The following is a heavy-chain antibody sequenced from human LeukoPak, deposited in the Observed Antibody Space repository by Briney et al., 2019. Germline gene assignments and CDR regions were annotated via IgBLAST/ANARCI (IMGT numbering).Heavy chain of an antibody. CDR2: INPNSGGT. V-gene: IGHV1-2*02. CDR3: ARGSTYYDFWSGYFNNDY. Sequence: ASVKVSCKTSGGTFSSSAITWVRQAPGQGLEWMGWINPNSGGTNYAQKFQGRVTMTRDTSISTAYMELSRLRSDDTAVYYCARGSTYYDFWSGYFNNDYWGQGTLVTVSS. J-gene: IGHJ4*02. CDR1: GGTFSSSA. D-gene: IGHD3-3*01.